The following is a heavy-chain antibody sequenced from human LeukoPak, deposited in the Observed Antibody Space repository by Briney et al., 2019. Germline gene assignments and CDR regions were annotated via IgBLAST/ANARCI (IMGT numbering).Heavy chain of an antibody. CDR3: ARRSTVTTFVGY. J-gene: IGHJ4*02. V-gene: IGHV4-34*01. CDR2: INHNEGT. CDR1: GGSFSGYQ. Sequence: PSETLSLTCAVYGGSFSGYQWGWIRQPPGKGLEWIGEINHNEGTDYNPSLKSRVTISVDTSKNQFSLKLSSVTAADTAVYYCARRSTVTTFVGYWGQGTLVTVSS. D-gene: IGHD4-17*01.